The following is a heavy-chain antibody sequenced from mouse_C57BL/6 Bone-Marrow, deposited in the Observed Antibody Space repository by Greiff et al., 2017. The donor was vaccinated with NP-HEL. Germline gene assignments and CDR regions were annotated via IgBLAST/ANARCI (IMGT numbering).Heavy chain of an antibody. CDR3: ARGSNYKIYYAMDY. V-gene: IGHV1-72*01. J-gene: IGHJ4*01. CDR1: GYTFTSYW. CDR2: IDPNSGGT. D-gene: IGHD2-5*01. Sequence: QVQLKQPGAELVKPGASVKLSCKASGYTFTSYWMHWVKQRPGRGLEWIGRIDPNSGGTKYNEKFKSKATLTVDKPSSTAYMQLSSLTSEDSAVYYCARGSNYKIYYAMDYWGQGTSVTVSS.